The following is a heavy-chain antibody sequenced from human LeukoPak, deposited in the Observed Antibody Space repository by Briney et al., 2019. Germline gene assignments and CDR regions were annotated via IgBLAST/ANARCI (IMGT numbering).Heavy chain of an antibody. CDR3: AKDDGSATMGFNP. V-gene: IGHV1-69*05. Sequence: ASVKVSCKASGGTFSNYAFSWVRQAPGQGLEWMGGIIPIFRTTNYAEHFQGRVTITTDESTNTAYLDLSSLRSEDTAVYYCAKDDGSATMGFNPWGQGTLVTVSS. J-gene: IGHJ5*02. CDR1: GGTFSNYA. D-gene: IGHD1-26*01. CDR2: IIPIFRTT.